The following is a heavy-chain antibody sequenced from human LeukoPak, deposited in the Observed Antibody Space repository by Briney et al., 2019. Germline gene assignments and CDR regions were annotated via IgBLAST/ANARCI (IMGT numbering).Heavy chain of an antibody. CDR2: IYYSGSN. D-gene: IGHD2-2*01. CDR3: ARVSCRSTSCKRYYYYGMDV. Sequence: SQTLSLTCTVSGGSISSGGYYWSWIRQHPGKGLEWIGYIYYSGSNYYNPSLKSRVTISVDTSKNQFSLKLSSVTAADTAVYYCARVSCRSTSCKRYYYYGMDVWGKGTTVTVSS. V-gene: IGHV4-31*03. CDR1: GGSISSGGYY. J-gene: IGHJ6*04.